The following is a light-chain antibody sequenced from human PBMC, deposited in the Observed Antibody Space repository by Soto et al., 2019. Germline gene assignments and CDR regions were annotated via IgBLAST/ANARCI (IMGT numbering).Light chain of an antibody. V-gene: IGLV1-44*01. CDR2: SDN. J-gene: IGLJ3*02. CDR3: ATWGDSLNGWV. CDR1: SSNIGSNT. Sequence: QPVLTQPPSASGTPGQRVTISCSGSSSNIGSNTVNWYQQLPGTAPKLLIYSDNQRPSGVPDRFSGSKSGTSASLAISGLQSEDEADYYCATWGDSLNGWVCGGGTKLTVL.